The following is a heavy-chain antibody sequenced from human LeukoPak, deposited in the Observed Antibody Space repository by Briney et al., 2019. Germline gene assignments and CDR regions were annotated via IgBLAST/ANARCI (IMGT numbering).Heavy chain of an antibody. J-gene: IGHJ4*02. V-gene: IGHV3-74*01. CDR1: GLTFGIYW. D-gene: IGHD6-13*01. CDR3: ARGKQLAFDY. Sequence: GGSLRLSCAASGLTFGIYWMHWVRQAPGGGRVWVLRINREGSGTNYAASVTGRFIICRDNAKNTLYTQINSRRTEDTALYYCARGKQLAFDYWGQGTLVTVSS. CDR2: INREGSGT.